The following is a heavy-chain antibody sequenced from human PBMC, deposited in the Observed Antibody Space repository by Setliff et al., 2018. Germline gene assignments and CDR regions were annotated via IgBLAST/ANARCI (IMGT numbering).Heavy chain of an antibody. CDR2: IHYSGST. V-gene: IGHV4-59*01. J-gene: IGHJ4*02. CDR1: GGSISTFY. CDR3: ARFLDPRDGYQNSPGFDF. Sequence: LSLTCTVSGGSISTFYWSWIRQSPEKGLEWIAYIHYSGSTNQNPSLKSRVTISLDTPKNQFSLKLSYMTAADTAVCYCARFLDPRDGYQNSPGFDFWGQGALVTVSS. D-gene: IGHD2-21*01.